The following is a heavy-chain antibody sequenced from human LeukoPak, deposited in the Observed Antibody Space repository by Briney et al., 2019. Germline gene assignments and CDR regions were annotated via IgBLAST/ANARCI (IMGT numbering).Heavy chain of an antibody. CDR3: ARYRAGAFDI. CDR1: GGSISSYY. CDR2: IYYSGST. Sequence: ASETLSLTCTVSGGSISSYYWSWIRQPPGKGLEWIGYIYYSGSTNYNPSLKSRVTISVDTSKNQFSLKLSSVTAADTAVYYCARYRAGAFDIWGQGTMVTVSS. D-gene: IGHD1-14*01. V-gene: IGHV4-59*01. J-gene: IGHJ3*02.